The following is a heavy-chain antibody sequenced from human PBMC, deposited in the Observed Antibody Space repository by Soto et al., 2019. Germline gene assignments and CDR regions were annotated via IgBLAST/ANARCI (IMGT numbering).Heavy chain of an antibody. V-gene: IGHV5-51*01. J-gene: IGHJ4*02. D-gene: IGHD1-26*01. Sequence: GESLKISCKVSGYSFASHWVACVRQMPEKGLERIGTIYPGDSDTKYSPAFRGQVTISADTSVSTAYLQWRSLEATDSAIYYCARYSGSYWHYLDFWGQGTLVTVSS. CDR3: ARYSGSYWHYLDF. CDR2: IYPGDSDT. CDR1: GYSFASHW.